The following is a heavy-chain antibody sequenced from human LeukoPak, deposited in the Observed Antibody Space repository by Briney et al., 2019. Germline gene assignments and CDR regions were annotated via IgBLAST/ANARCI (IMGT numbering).Heavy chain of an antibody. J-gene: IGHJ4*02. CDR1: GGTFSSYA. CDR3: ASTGRAVVTLVPFDY. D-gene: IGHD4-23*01. CDR2: IIPIFGTA. Sequence: SVKVSCKASGGTFSSYAISWVRQAPGQGLEWMGGIIPIFGTANYAQKFQGRVTITADESTSTAYMELSSLRSEDTAVYHCASTGRAVVTLVPFDYWGQGTLVTVSS. V-gene: IGHV1-69*13.